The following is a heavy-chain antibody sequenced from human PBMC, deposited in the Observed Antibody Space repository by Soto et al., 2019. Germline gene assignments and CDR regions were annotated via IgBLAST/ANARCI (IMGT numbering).Heavy chain of an antibody. V-gene: IGHV5-51*01. CDR2: IYPDGSDT. CDR3: ARFSGSLHYYYYYAMDV. J-gene: IGHJ6*02. CDR1: GYSFTTYW. D-gene: IGHD1-26*01. Sequence: PGESLKISCKGSGYSFTTYWIGWVRQMPGEGLEWMGIIYPDGSDTRYSPSFQGLVTISADRSISTAYLQWSSLRASDTAMYYCARFSGSLHYYYYYAMDVWGQGTTVTVSS.